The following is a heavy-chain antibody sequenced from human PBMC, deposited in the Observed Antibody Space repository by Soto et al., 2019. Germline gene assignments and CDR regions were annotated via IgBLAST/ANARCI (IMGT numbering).Heavy chain of an antibody. CDR2: IYYSGST. D-gene: IGHD6-13*01. J-gene: IGHJ6*03. V-gene: IGHV4-39*07. Sequence: SETLSLTCTVSGGSISSSSYYWGWIRQPPGKGLEWIGCIYYSGSTNYNPSLKSRITISVDTSKNQFSLKLSSVTAADTAVYYCARLIAAAGTYYYYYMDVWGKGTTVTVSS. CDR3: ARLIAAAGTYYYYYMDV. CDR1: GGSISSSSYY.